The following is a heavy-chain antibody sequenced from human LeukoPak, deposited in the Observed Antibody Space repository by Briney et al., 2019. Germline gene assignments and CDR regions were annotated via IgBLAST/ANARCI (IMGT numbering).Heavy chain of an antibody. CDR3: ARNSGAFDY. Sequence: SETLSLTCTVSSASIIGLYWSWIRQPPGERLEWIGYIYSNGSVNYNPSLKSRVTLSVDTSKNQFSLKVSSVTAADTAVYYCARNSGAFDYWGRGTLVTVSS. CDR1: SASIIGLY. D-gene: IGHD6-19*01. CDR2: IYSNGSV. J-gene: IGHJ4*02. V-gene: IGHV4-59*11.